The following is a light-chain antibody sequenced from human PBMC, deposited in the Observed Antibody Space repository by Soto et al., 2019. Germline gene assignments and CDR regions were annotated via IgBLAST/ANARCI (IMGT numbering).Light chain of an antibody. CDR1: QSLTNSF. CDR3: QQYGTSEII. J-gene: IGKJ5*01. Sequence: EIVLTQSPGTLSLSPAERSTLSCRASQSLTNSFIAWYQQKPGQAPRLLIYDTSSRATGIPDRFSGSGSGTDFTLTISRLEPEDFAVFFCQQYGTSEIIFGQGTRLEIK. CDR2: DTS. V-gene: IGKV3-20*01.